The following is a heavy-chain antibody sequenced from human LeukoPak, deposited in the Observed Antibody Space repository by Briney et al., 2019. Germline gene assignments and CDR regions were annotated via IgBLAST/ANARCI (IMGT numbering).Heavy chain of an antibody. CDR3: ASFTYYYDSSSYYLDY. CDR1: GYTFTSYG. Sequence: ASVKVSCKASGYTFTSYGISWVRQAPGQGLEWMGWISAYNGNTNYAQKLQGRVTMTTDTSTSTAYMELRSLRSDDTAVYYCASFTYYYDSSSYYLDYWGQGTPVTVSS. D-gene: IGHD3-22*01. V-gene: IGHV1-18*01. CDR2: ISAYNGNT. J-gene: IGHJ4*02.